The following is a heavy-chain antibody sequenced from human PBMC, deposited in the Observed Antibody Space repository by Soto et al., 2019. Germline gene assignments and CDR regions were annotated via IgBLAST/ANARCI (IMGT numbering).Heavy chain of an antibody. D-gene: IGHD4-4*01. V-gene: IGHV1-8*01. Sequence: ASVKVSCKASGYTFTSYDINWVRQATGQGLEWMGWMNPNSGNTGYAQKFQGRVTMTRNTSISTAYMELSSLRSEDTAVYYCARGRMGSNKFVYYFDYWGQGTLVPVSS. CDR1: GYTFTSYD. CDR2: MNPNSGNT. CDR3: ARGRMGSNKFVYYFDY. J-gene: IGHJ4*02.